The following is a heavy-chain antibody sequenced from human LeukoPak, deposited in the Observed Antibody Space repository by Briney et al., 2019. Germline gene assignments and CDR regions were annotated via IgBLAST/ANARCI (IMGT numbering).Heavy chain of an antibody. D-gene: IGHD6-19*01. CDR1: GFTFSIYA. J-gene: IGHJ4*02. CDR3: AKDSSGWPYYCDF. CDR2: ISGSGGST. Sequence: PGGSLRLFCAASGFTFSIYALSWVRQASAKGLEWVSAISGSGGSTYYADSVKGRFTISRDNSKNTLYLQMNSRRADDTAVYYCAKDSSGWPYYCDFWGQGTLVSVSS. V-gene: IGHV3-23*01.